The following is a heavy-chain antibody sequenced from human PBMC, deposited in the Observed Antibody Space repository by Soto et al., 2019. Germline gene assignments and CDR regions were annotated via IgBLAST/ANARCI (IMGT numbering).Heavy chain of an antibody. Sequence: PGGSLRLSCAASGFTFSSYAMSWVCQAPGKGLEWVSAISGSGGSTYYADSVKGRFTISRDNSKNTLYLQMNSLRAEDTAVYYCAKDLPLGYDYIWGSYRDTRLSFDYWGQGTLVTVSS. CDR2: ISGSGGST. V-gene: IGHV3-23*01. CDR1: GFTFSSYA. CDR3: AKDLPLGYDYIWGSYRDTRLSFDY. D-gene: IGHD3-16*02. J-gene: IGHJ4*02.